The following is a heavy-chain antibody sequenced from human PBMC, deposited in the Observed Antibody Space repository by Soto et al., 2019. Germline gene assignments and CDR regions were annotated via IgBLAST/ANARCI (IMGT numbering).Heavy chain of an antibody. D-gene: IGHD2-8*01. CDR1: GGSIDHFY. CDR2: IYYSGST. CDR3: ARVLGNGVSDK. J-gene: IGHJ4*02. V-gene: IGHV4-59*01. Sequence: PSEALSLTCTVSGGSIDHFYWSWIRQPPGKGLEWVGYIYYSGSTKYNPSLTSRLTISVDTSKNQFSLRLSSVTAADTAVYYCARVLGNGVSDKWGQGTQVTVSS.